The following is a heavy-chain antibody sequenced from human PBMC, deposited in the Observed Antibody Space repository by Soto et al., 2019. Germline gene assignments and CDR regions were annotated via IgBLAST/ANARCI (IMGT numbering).Heavy chain of an antibody. D-gene: IGHD6-13*01. J-gene: IGHJ4*02. CDR1: GGSISSGGYY. CDR3: ARDASTSWHYLDY. CDR2: IYNSGNT. Sequence: QVQLQESGPGLVKPSQTLSLTCTVSGGSISSGGYYWSWIRQHPEKGLEWIGHIYNSGNTYYNPSLKSRVTISVDTSKNQFSLKLSSVTAADTAVYYCARDASTSWHYLDYWGQGTLVTVSS. V-gene: IGHV4-31*03.